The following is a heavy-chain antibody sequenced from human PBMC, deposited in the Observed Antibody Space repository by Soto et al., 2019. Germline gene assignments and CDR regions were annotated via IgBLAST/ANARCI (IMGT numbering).Heavy chain of an antibody. V-gene: IGHV4-59*01. J-gene: IGHJ6*03. CDR2: IYYSGST. D-gene: IGHD1-1*01. CDR1: GGSISSYY. CDR3: AGVAVRYYYYMDV. Sequence: SETLSLTCTVSGGSISSYYWSWIRQPPGKGLEWIGYIYYSGSTNYNPSLKSRVTISVDTSKNQFSLKLSSVTAADTAVYYCAGVAVRYYYYMDVWGKGTTVTVSS.